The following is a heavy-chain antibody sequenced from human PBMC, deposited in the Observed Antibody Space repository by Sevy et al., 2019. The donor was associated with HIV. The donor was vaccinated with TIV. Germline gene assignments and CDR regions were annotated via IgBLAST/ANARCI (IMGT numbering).Heavy chain of an antibody. CDR3: ARGFRPNYWYFDV. CDR1: GFTFTNYA. J-gene: IGHJ2*01. V-gene: IGHV3-30-3*01. Sequence: GGCLRLSCAASGFTFTNYALHWIRQAPGKGLEWVAIISYDGSSEYYADSVKGRFTISRDNSKNTLYLQMNSLRPDDTAVYYCARGFRPNYWYFDVWGRGTPVTVSS. CDR2: ISYDGSSE.